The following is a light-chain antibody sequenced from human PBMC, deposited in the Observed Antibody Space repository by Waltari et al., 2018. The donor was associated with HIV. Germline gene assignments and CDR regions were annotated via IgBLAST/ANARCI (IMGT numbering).Light chain of an antibody. CDR3: QRYDRAPYT. V-gene: IGKV1-27*01. Sequence: DVQMTQSPSSLSASVGDRVAITCRASQAIGSDLAWYQQKPGKVPKLLIYATSTLQSGVPSRFSVSGSGTDFTLTITSLQTEDFAFYYCQRYDRAPYTFGPGTKLELK. J-gene: IGKJ2*01. CDR2: ATS. CDR1: QAIGSD.